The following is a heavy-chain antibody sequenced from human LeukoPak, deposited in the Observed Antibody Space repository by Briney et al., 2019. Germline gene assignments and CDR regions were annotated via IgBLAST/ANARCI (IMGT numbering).Heavy chain of an antibody. CDR2: INHSGST. Sequence: SETLSLTCAVYGGSFSGYYWSWIRQPPGKGLEWIGEINHSGSTNYNPSLKSRVTISVDTSKNQFSLKLSSVTAADTAVYYCARGFNDYGDYYFDYWGQGTLVTVSS. CDR3: ARGFNDYGDYYFDY. J-gene: IGHJ4*02. CDR1: GGSFSGYY. D-gene: IGHD4-17*01. V-gene: IGHV4-34*01.